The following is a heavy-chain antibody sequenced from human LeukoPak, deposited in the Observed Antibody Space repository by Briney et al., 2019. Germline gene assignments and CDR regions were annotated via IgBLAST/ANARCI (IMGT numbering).Heavy chain of an antibody. D-gene: IGHD6-19*01. Sequence: NPGGSLRLSCAASGFTFSDYSMNWVRQAPGKGLEWVSSISSISSSIYYADSVKGRFTISRDNAKNSLYLQMNSLRAEDTAVYYCARGYGAYFSGWSEEAQFDPWGQGTLVTVSS. CDR1: GFTFSDYS. V-gene: IGHV3-21*01. CDR3: ARGYGAYFSGWSEEAQFDP. J-gene: IGHJ5*02. CDR2: ISSISSSI.